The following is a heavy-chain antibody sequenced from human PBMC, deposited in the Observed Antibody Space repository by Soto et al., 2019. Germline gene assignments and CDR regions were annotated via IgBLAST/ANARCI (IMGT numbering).Heavy chain of an antibody. D-gene: IGHD5-18*01. J-gene: IGHJ4*02. CDR3: ARDGYSYGPTHTHKDY. Sequence: QVQLVQSGAEVKKPGASVKVSCKASGYTFTSYGISWVRQAPGQGLEWMGWISAYNGNTNYAQKLQGRVTMTTDTSARTAYMELRSLRSDDTAVYYCARDGYSYGPTHTHKDYWGQGTLVTVSS. CDR2: ISAYNGNT. CDR1: GYTFTSYG. V-gene: IGHV1-18*01.